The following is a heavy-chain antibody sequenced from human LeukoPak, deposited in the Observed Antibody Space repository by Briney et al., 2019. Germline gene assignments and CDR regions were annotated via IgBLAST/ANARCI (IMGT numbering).Heavy chain of an antibody. CDR3: ARTTGTTQTFDY. CDR2: IDWDDDK. CDR1: GFSLSTSGMC. V-gene: IGHV2-70*11. J-gene: IGHJ4*02. Sequence: SGPALVKPTQTLTLTCTFSGFSLSTSGMCVSWIRQPPGKALEWLARIDWDDDKYCSTSLKTRLTISKDTSKNQVVLTMTNMDPVDTATYYCARTTGTTQTFDYWGQGTLVTVSS. D-gene: IGHD1-1*01.